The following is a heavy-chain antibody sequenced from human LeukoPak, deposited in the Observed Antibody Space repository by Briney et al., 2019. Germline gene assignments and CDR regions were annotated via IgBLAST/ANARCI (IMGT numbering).Heavy chain of an antibody. V-gene: IGHV3-66*01. CDR1: GLTVGFKC. J-gene: IGHJ4*02. Sequence: GGSLRLSCAASGLTVGFKCMSWVRQAPGKGLEWVSIIYSGGSSYYADSVRGRFTVSRDTSKNALYLQMNSLRAEDTAVYYCATRPDGNDVPYFDYWGQGTLVTVSS. CDR3: ATRPDGNDVPYFDY. D-gene: IGHD5-12*01. CDR2: IYSGGSS.